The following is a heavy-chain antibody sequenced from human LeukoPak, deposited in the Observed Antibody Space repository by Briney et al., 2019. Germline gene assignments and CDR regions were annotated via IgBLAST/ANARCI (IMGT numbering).Heavy chain of an antibody. CDR3: ARVGWIAAAGTWAFDI. Sequence: SETLSLTCSVSGGSISSYYWSWIRQPPGKGLEWIGYIYYSGSTNYNPSLKSRVTISVDTSKNQFSLKLSSVIAADTAVYYCARVGWIAAAGTWAFDIWGQGTMVTVSS. J-gene: IGHJ3*02. CDR1: GGSISSYY. V-gene: IGHV4-59*12. CDR2: IYYSGST. D-gene: IGHD6-13*01.